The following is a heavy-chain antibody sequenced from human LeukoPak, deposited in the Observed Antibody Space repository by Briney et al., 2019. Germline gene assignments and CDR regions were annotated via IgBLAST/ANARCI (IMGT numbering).Heavy chain of an antibody. CDR2: IYSGGST. Sequence: GGSLKLSCAASGLTVSSNYMSWVRQAPGKGLEWVSVIYSGGSTYYADSVKGRFTISRDNSKNTLYLQMNSLRAEDTAVYYCEKDSSRWMSSTICSGGSRYSDYWGQGTLVTVSS. J-gene: IGHJ4*02. D-gene: IGHD2-15*01. V-gene: IGHV3-53*01. CDR3: EKDSSRWMSSTICSGGSRYSDY. CDR1: GLTVSSNY.